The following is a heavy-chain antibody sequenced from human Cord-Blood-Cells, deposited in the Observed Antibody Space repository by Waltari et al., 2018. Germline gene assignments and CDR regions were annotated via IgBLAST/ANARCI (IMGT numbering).Heavy chain of an antibody. CDR3: ARGTYDEAWPFDY. CDR1: GGSFSGYY. J-gene: IGHJ4*02. Sequence: QVQLQQWGAGLLKPSETLSLTCAVYGGSFSGYYWSWIRQPPGKGLEWLGEIKQSGSINYSPSLKARVTISVDTSKNQFSMKLSSVTAADTAVYYCARGTYDEAWPFDYWGQGTLVTVSS. CDR2: IKQSGSI. V-gene: IGHV4-34*01. D-gene: IGHD3-16*01.